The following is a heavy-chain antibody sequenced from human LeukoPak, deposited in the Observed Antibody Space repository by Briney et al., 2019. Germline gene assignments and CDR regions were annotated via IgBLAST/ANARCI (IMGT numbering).Heavy chain of an antibody. J-gene: IGHJ3*02. Sequence: KPSETLSLTCAVYGGSFSGYYWSWIRQPPGKGLEWIGEINHSGSTNYNPSLKSRVTISVDTSKNQFSLKLSSVTAADTAVYYCAGKGASGAFDTWGQGTMVTVSS. V-gene: IGHV4-34*01. CDR2: INHSGST. D-gene: IGHD4/OR15-4a*01. CDR3: AGKGASGAFDT. CDR1: GGSFSGYY.